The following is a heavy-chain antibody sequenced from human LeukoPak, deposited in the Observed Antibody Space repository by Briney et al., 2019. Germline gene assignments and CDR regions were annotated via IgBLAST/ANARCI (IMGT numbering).Heavy chain of an antibody. CDR1: GFTFSSYW. J-gene: IGHJ4*02. CDR2: IKQDGSEK. V-gene: IGHV3-7*03. Sequence: GGSLRLSSAASGFTFSSYWMSWVRQAPGKGLEWVANIKQDGSEKYYVDSVKGRFTISRDNAKNSLYLQMNSLRAEDTAVYYCAREGYYDSSGYYPNTADYWGQGTLVTVSS. CDR3: AREGYYDSSGYYPNTADY. D-gene: IGHD3-22*01.